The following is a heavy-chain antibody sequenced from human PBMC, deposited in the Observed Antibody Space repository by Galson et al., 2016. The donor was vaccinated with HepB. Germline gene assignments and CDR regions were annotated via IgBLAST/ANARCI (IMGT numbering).Heavy chain of an antibody. V-gene: IGHV3-7*01. CDR2: INQDGSEK. CDR1: GFTFSSYW. D-gene: IGHD6-19*01. CDR3: ARDPKDSGWFYAFDI. J-gene: IGHJ3*02. Sequence: SLRLSCAVSGFTFSSYWMNWVRQAPGKGLEWVANINQDGSEKYYVASVKGRFTISRDNAKTSLFLQMNSLRAEDTAVYYCARDPKDSGWFYAFDIWGQGTLVAVSS.